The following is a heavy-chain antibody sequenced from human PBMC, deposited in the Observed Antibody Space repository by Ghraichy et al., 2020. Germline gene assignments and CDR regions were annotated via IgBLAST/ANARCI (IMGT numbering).Heavy chain of an antibody. Sequence: GESLNISCAASGFTVSSNYMSWVRQAPGKGLEWVSVIYSGGSTYYADSVKGRFTISRDNSKNTLYLQMNSLRAEDTAVYYCAVTHDYTSPAVTAYYYGMDVWGQGTTVTVSS. J-gene: IGHJ6*02. CDR2: IYSGGST. CDR1: GFTVSSNY. D-gene: IGHD4-11*01. CDR3: AVTHDYTSPAVTAYYYGMDV. V-gene: IGHV3-53*01.